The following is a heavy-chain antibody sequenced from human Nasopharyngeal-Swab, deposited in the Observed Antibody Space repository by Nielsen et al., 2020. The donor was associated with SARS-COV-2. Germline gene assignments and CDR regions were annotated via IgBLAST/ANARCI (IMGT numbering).Heavy chain of an antibody. J-gene: IGHJ6*02. CDR3: AKSMTTLIAYYYYGADV. CDR1: GFTFKNYG. Sequence: GALRLSCAASGFTFKNYGMHWVRQAPGKGLEWVAVTSPDGTNKYYADSVKGRFSISRDNSKNTLFLEMNSLRAADTAVYYCAKSMTTLIAYYYYGADVWGQGTTVTVSS. D-gene: IGHD4-11*01. V-gene: IGHV3-30*18. CDR2: TSPDGTNK.